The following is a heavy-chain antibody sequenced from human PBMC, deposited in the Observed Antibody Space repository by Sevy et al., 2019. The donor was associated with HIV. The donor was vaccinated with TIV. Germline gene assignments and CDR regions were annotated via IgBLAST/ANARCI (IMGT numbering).Heavy chain of an antibody. D-gene: IGHD6-13*01. J-gene: IGHJ3*02. CDR1: GYTFTSYY. V-gene: IGHV1-46*01. CDR3: ARDRTVIGSSWYGAFDI. CDR2: INPSGRST. Sequence: ASVKVSCKASGYTFTSYYMHWVRQAPGEGLEWMGLINPSGRSTSYAQKFHGRVTMTRDTSTSTVYMELSSLRSEDTAVYYCARDRTVIGSSWYGAFDIWGQGTMVTVSS.